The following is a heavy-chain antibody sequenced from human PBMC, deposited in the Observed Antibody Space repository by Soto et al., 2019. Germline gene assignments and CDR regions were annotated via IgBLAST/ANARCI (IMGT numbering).Heavy chain of an antibody. D-gene: IGHD2-8*02. V-gene: IGHV1-18*01. CDR2: INTGSGYT. CDR1: GYTFSNYA. J-gene: IGHJ4*02. CDR3: ARDRVYTGGSDADY. Sequence: QVHLVQSGAELKKPGSSGRVSGKTSGYTFSNYAISGGRQAPGQGLEGMGWINTGSGYTNYAHDRVTMTKDASTYTAYLEVTSLRSDDTAIYYCARDRVYTGGSDADYWGQGTLVTVSS.